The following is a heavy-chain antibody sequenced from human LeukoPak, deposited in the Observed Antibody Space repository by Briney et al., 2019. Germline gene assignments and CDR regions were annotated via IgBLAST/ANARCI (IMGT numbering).Heavy chain of an antibody. Sequence: GGSLRLSCAASGFTFSSYSMNWVRQAPGKGLEWVSSISSSSSYIYYADSVKGRFTISRDNAKNSLYLQMNSLRAEDTAVYYCARGPYSGRNWFDPWGQGTLVTVSS. CDR3: ARGPYSGRNWFDP. CDR1: GFTFSSYS. CDR2: ISSSSSYI. J-gene: IGHJ5*02. V-gene: IGHV3-21*01. D-gene: IGHD1-26*01.